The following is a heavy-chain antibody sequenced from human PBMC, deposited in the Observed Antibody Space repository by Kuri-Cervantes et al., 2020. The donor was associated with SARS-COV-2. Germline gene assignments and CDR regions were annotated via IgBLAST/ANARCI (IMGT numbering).Heavy chain of an antibody. CDR1: GYSFTGYW. Sequence: KVSCKGSGYSFTGYWIAWVRQMPGKGLECMGIIYPTDSDTRYSPSFQGQVTISADKSISTAYLQWSSLKASDSAMYYCARTRGSYYTDAFDLWGQGTMVTVSS. CDR2: IYPTDSDT. CDR3: ARTRGSYYTDAFDL. D-gene: IGHD1-26*01. J-gene: IGHJ3*01. V-gene: IGHV5-51*01.